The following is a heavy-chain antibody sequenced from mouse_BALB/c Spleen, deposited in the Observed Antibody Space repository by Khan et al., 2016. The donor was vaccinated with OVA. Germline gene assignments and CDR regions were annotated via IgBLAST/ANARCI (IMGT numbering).Heavy chain of an antibody. CDR3: ARSNYYGSSLYALDY. CDR2: ISPGSGSA. D-gene: IGHD1-1*01. CDR1: GYTFTSYW. J-gene: IGHJ4*01. Sequence: DLVKPGASVKLSCKASGYTFTSYWIHWIKQRPGQGLEWIGHISPGSGSAYYNEMFKGKATLTVDTSSSTAYFPLNSLSSEDSDVFFFARSNYYGSSLYALDYWGQGTSVTVSS. V-gene: IGHV1S41*01.